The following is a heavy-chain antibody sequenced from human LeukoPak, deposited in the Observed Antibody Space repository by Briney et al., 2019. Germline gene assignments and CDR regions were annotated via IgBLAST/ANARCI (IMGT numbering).Heavy chain of an antibody. J-gene: IGHJ6*04. V-gene: IGHV3-30*18. D-gene: IGHD6-19*01. CDR2: ISYDGSNK. CDR3: AKEWSSGFAYYGMDV. Sequence: GGSLRLSCAASGFTFSSYGMHWVRQAPGKGLEWVAVISYDGSNKYYADSVKGRFTISRDNSKNTLYLQMNSLRAEDTAVYYCAKEWSSGFAYYGMDVWGKGTTVTVSS. CDR1: GFTFSSYG.